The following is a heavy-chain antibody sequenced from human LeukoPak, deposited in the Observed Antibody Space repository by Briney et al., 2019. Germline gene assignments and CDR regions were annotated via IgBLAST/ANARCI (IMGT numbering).Heavy chain of an antibody. Sequence: GGSLRLSCVASGFTFSSYAMNWIRQAPGKGLEWVSFIVGSGGDTHYADSVKGRFTISRDNSKNTLYLQMNSLRAEDTAVYYCARDPDYGDYDRWKYFDYWGQGTLVTVSS. CDR2: IVGSGGDT. CDR1: GFTFSSYA. V-gene: IGHV3-23*01. J-gene: IGHJ4*02. CDR3: ARDPDYGDYDRWKYFDY. D-gene: IGHD4-17*01.